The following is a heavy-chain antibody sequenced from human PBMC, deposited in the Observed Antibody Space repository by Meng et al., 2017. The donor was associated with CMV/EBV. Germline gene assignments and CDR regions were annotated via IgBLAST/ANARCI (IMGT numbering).Heavy chain of an antibody. J-gene: IGHJ6*02. CDR2: ISGSSTYT. CDR1: GFDFSNHI. Sequence: GESLKISCAASGFDFSNHIMNWVHQAPGKGLEWVSSISGSSTYTHYADSVKGRFTISRDNARNSLSLEMTSLRAEDTAVYYCARDIAAAGTYYYFFAMDVWGQGTTVTVSS. V-gene: IGHV3-21*01. CDR3: ARDIAAAGTYYYFFAMDV. D-gene: IGHD6-13*01.